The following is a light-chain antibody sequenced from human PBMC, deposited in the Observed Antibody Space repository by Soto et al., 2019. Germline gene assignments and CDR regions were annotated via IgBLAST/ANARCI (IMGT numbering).Light chain of an antibody. Sequence: EIVFTQAPASLSLSPGERATLSCRASQSVSSSLAWYQQKPGQAPRLLIYDASNRATGIPARFSGSGSGTDFTLTISSLQSEDFAEYHCQQYNNWPRTFGQGTKVDIK. CDR1: QSVSSS. J-gene: IGKJ1*01. CDR2: DAS. V-gene: IGKV3-11*01. CDR3: QQYNNWPRT.